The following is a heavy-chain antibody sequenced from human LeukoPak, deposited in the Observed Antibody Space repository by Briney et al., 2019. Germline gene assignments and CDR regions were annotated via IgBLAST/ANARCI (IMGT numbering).Heavy chain of an antibody. V-gene: IGHV3-33*01. CDR2: IWYDGSNK. CDR1: GFTFSSYG. D-gene: IGHD5-18*01. J-gene: IGHJ4*02. Sequence: GGSLRLSCAASGFTFSSYGMHWVRQAPGKGLEWVAVIWYDGSNKYYADSVKGRFTISRDNSKNTLYLQMNSLRAEATAVYYCARESGMDTAMVTAEFFDYGGQGTLVTVPA. CDR3: ARESGMDTAMVTAEFFDY.